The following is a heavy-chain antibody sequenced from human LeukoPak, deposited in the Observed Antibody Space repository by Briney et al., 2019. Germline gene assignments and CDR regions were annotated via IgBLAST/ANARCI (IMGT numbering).Heavy chain of an antibody. CDR3: ASITYYYDSSGYWGPLDY. J-gene: IGHJ4*02. CDR2: INPSDGST. V-gene: IGHV1-46*01. CDR1: GYTFTSYY. Sequence: ASVKVSCKASGYTFTSYYMHWVRQAPGQGLEWMGIINPSDGSTSYAQKFQGRVTMTRDTSTSIVYMELSSLRSEDTAVYYCASITYYYDSSGYWGPLDYWGQGTLVTVSS. D-gene: IGHD3-22*01.